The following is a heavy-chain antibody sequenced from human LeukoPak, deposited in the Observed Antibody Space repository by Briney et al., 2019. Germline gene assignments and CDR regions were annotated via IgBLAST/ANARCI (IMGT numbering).Heavy chain of an antibody. V-gene: IGHV4-30-2*06. Sequence: SETLSLTCGVSGGFIRSSGYSWSWIRQSPGMGLEWIGNVYHSGDTYYNPSLKNRLTISVDRLKNQFSLRLTSVTAADTAVYYCVRGSSVTMVRGVIVTYGLDVWGQGTTVTVSS. J-gene: IGHJ6*02. D-gene: IGHD3-10*01. CDR1: GGFIRSSGYS. CDR3: VRGSSVTMVRGVIVTYGLDV. CDR2: VYHSGDT.